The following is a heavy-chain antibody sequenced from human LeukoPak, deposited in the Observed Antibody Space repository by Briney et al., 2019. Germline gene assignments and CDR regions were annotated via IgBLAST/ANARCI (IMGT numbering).Heavy chain of an antibody. D-gene: IGHD3-22*01. J-gene: IGHJ5*02. CDR3: VRGDSSNL. Sequence: PPGALRLSCVASGFTFVDYTMHWVRQVPGKGLEWVSLISWDGGTAYYRDSVKGRFTISRDNNKNSLYLQMNSLSTEDTALYYCVRGDSSNLWGQGTLVTVSS. V-gene: IGHV3-43*01. CDR1: GFTFVDYT. CDR2: ISWDGGTA.